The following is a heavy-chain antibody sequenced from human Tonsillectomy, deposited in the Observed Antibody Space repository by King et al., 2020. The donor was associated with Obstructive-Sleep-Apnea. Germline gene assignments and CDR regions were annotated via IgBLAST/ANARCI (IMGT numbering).Heavy chain of an antibody. Sequence: VQLVESGGGLVQPGGSLRLSCAASGFTFSSYAMSWVRQAPGKGLEWVSAISGSGGLTYYADSVMGRFTISRDNSKNTLYLQMDSLRAEDTAVYYCAKVDVGVTGALVPYDVDYWGQGALVAVS. CDR2: ISGSGGLT. D-gene: IGHD2-21*02. J-gene: IGHJ4*02. CDR3: AKVDVGVTGALVPYDVDY. CDR1: GFTFSSYA. V-gene: IGHV3-23*04.